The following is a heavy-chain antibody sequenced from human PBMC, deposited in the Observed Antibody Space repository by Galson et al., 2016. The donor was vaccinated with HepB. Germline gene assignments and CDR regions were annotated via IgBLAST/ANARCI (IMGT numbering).Heavy chain of an antibody. V-gene: IGHV4-4*02. Sequence: SETLSLTCAVSGGSMSSSNWWSWVRQPPGKGLEWIAEIYHTGLTTYNPSLKSRVTISMDKSKNHLSLDLNSVTAADTAVYYCAREFAADAFDIWGQGTMVTVSS. CDR1: GGSMSSSNW. CDR2: IYHTGLT. D-gene: IGHD3-10*01. CDR3: AREFAADAFDI. J-gene: IGHJ3*02.